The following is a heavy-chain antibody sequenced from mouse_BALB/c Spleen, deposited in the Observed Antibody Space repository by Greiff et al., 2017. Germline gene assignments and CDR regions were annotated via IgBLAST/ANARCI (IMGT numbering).Heavy chain of an antibody. Sequence: EVQLVESGGGLVKPGGSLKLSCAASGFTFSSYAMSWVRQSPEKRLEWVAEISSGGSYTYYPDTVTGRFTISRDNAKNTLYLEMSSLRSEDTAMYYCARRGYDGYYGFDYWGQGTTLTVSS. CDR2: ISSGGSYT. CDR3: ARRGYDGYYGFDY. CDR1: GFTFSSYA. J-gene: IGHJ2*01. D-gene: IGHD2-3*01. V-gene: IGHV5-9-4*01.